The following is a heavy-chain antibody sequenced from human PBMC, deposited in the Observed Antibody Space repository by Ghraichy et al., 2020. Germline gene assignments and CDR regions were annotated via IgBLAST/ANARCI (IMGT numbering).Heavy chain of an antibody. Sequence: LSLTCAASGLTFSSYWMHWVRQAPRKGLEWVSHIKTDGSTTNYADSVRGRFTISRDNAKNTLYLQMNSLRADDTAVYYCSTSPRADRGNYWGQGTLVTVSS. D-gene: IGHD3-10*01. CDR1: GLTFSSYW. V-gene: IGHV3-74*01. CDR3: STSPRADRGNY. J-gene: IGHJ4*02. CDR2: IKTDGSTT.